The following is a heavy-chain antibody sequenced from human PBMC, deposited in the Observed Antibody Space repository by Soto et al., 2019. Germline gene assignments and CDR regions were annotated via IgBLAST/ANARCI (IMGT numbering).Heavy chain of an antibody. CDR2: TIPLFGTT. Sequence: QVQLVQSGDEVKKPGSSVRVSCKASGDTFKNSVISWVRQAPGQGLEWMGGTIPLFGTTDYAQKFQGRLTITTDESTTTAYMEVSRLTSEDTAVYYCVAELDFGKLSVVWGQGTTVIVSS. J-gene: IGHJ6*02. CDR3: VAELDFGKLSVV. CDR1: GDTFKNSV. D-gene: IGHD3-10*01. V-gene: IGHV1-69*01.